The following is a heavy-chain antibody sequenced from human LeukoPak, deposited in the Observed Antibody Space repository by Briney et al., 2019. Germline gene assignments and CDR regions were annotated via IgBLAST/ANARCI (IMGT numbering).Heavy chain of an antibody. J-gene: IGHJ4*02. D-gene: IGHD1-26*01. Sequence: GGSLRLSCAASGFTFSGSALHWVRQASGKGLEWVGRIRSTANGYATAYAASVKGRFTISRDDSKNTAYLQMDSLKTEDTAVYYCTTDHISLLGIVGATRGYWGQGTLVTVSS. CDR1: GFTFSGSA. V-gene: IGHV3-73*01. CDR3: TTDHISLLGIVGATRGY. CDR2: IRSTANGYAT.